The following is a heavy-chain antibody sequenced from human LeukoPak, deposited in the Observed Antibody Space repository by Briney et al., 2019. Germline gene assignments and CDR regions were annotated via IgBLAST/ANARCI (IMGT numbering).Heavy chain of an antibody. CDR2: ITGGGDTA. D-gene: IGHD5-18*01. CDR1: AFTFSNYA. Sequence: PGGSLRLSCAASAFTFSNYAMSWVRQAPGKGLEWVSAITGGGDTAYYADSVKGRFTISRDNSKNTPYLLMNSLRAEGTAVYYCAKDGGYRRYYFDYWGQGTLVTVSS. V-gene: IGHV3-23*01. CDR3: AKDGGYRRYYFDY. J-gene: IGHJ4*02.